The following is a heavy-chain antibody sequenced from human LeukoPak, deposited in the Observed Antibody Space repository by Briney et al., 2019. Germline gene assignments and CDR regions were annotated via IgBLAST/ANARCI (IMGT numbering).Heavy chain of an antibody. CDR3: ARSAPQDWALEL. Sequence: GASVKVSYKASGYTFSNFVSMRVRQAPGQGLEWMGWISVYNGNAIYAQNLQGRATMTTDTSTSTAYLELSSLKSDDTAIYYCARSAPQDWALELWGRGTLVTVSP. CDR2: ISVYNGNA. V-gene: IGHV1-18*01. CDR1: GYTFSNFV. J-gene: IGHJ1*01. D-gene: IGHD1-7*01.